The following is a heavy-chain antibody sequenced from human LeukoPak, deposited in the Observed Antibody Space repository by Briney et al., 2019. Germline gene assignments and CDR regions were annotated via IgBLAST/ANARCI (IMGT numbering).Heavy chain of an antibody. V-gene: IGHV4-39*01. J-gene: IGHJ5*02. Sequence: KPSETLSLTCTVSGGSISSSTYYWGWIRQPPGKGLEWIGSICYSGSTFYNPSLKSRVTLSVDTSKNQFSLKLSSVTAADTALYYCARTENYIPEDCFDPWGQGTLVTVSS. D-gene: IGHD5-24*01. CDR2: ICYSGST. CDR1: GGSISSSTYY. CDR3: ARTENYIPEDCFDP.